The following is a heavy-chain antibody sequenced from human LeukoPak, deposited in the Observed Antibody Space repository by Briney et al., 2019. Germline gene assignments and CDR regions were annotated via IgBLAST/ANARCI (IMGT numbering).Heavy chain of an antibody. V-gene: IGHV1-69*06. D-gene: IGHD3-3*01. J-gene: IGHJ6*02. Sequence: GSSVKVSCKTSGATFSNNGFSWVRQAPGQGLEWMGGVIPMLGTTNYAQNFQGRVTITADRSTVTVYMELNSLKSEDTAVYYCARGLFGVILIGQKQFYAMDVWGQGTTVTVSS. CDR3: ARGLFGVILIGQKQFYAMDV. CDR1: GATFSNNG. CDR2: VIPMLGTT.